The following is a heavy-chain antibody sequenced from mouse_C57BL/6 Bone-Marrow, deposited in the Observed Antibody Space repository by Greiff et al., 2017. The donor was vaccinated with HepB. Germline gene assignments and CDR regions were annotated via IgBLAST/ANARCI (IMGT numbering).Heavy chain of an antibody. D-gene: IGHD1-1*01. J-gene: IGHJ2*01. CDR3: TIITTVVAFDY. V-gene: IGHV14-4*01. CDR2: IDPENGDT. Sequence: EVKLMESGAELVRPGASVKLSCTASGFNIKDDYMHWVKQRPEQGLEWIGWIDPENGDTEYASKFQGKATITADTSSNTAYLQLSSLTSEDTAVYYCTIITTVVAFDYWGQGTTLTVSS. CDR1: GFNIKDDY.